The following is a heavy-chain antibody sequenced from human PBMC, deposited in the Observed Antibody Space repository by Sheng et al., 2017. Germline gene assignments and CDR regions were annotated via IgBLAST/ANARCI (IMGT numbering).Heavy chain of an antibody. Sequence: QVQLVESGGGLVKPGGSLRLSCAASGFTFSDYYMSWIRQAPGKGLEWVSYISSSGNNIHYADSVKGRATISRDNAKNSLYLQMNSLRAEDTAVYYCARDLRGMSNHFDNWGQGTLVTVSS. V-gene: IGHV3-11*04. CDR3: ARDLRGMSNHFDN. D-gene: IGHD6-13*01. J-gene: IGHJ4*02. CDR1: GFTFSDYY. CDR2: ISSSGNNI.